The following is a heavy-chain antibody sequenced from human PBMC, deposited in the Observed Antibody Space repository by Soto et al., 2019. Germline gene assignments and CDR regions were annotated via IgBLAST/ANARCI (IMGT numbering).Heavy chain of an antibody. CDR3: AREKGRIAVAGTDY. J-gene: IGHJ4*02. CDR1: GGSFSGYY. D-gene: IGHD6-19*01. V-gene: IGHV4-34*01. CDR2: INHSGST. Sequence: SETLSLTCAVYGGSFSGYYWSWIRQPPGKGLEWIGEINHSGSTNYNPSLKSRVTISVDTSKNQFSLKLSSVTAADTAVYYCAREKGRIAVAGTDYWGQGTLVTAPQ.